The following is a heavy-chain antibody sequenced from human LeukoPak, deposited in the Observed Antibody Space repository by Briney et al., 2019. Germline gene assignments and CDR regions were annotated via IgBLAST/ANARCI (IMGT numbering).Heavy chain of an antibody. CDR3: AGGYCSSTRISCYLYPYYFDY. CDR2: INRSGST. D-gene: IGHD2-2*01. J-gene: IGHJ4*02. V-gene: IGHV4-34*01. Sequence: SETLSLTCAVYGGSFTGYYWSWIRQPPGKGLECIGEINRSGSTNYNPSLKSRVTISVDTSKNQFSLKVSSVTAADTAVYYCAGGYCSSTRISCYLYPYYFDYWGPGNVVTVSA. CDR1: GGSFTGYY.